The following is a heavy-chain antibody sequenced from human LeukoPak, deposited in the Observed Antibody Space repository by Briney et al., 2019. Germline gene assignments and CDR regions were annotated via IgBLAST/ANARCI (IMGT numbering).Heavy chain of an antibody. D-gene: IGHD6-25*01. V-gene: IGHV4-59*08. CDR2: IYYSGSI. CDR3: ARHQRNFDY. Sequence: SETLSLTCTVSGGSISSYYWSWIRQPPGKGLEWIGYIYYSGSINYIPSLKSRDTISVDTSKNQFSLKLSSVTAADTAVYYCARHQRNFDYWGQGTLVTVSS. CDR1: GGSISSYY. J-gene: IGHJ4*02.